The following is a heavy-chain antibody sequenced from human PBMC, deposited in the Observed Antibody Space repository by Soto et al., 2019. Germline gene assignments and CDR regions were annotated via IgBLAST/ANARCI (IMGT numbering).Heavy chain of an antibody. CDR3: ATESRYQLLLDAFDI. D-gene: IGHD2-2*01. V-gene: IGHV3-23*01. CDR1: GFTFSSYA. CDR2: ISGSGGST. Sequence: GGSLRLSCADSGFTFSSYAMSWVRQAPGKGLEWVSAISGSGGSTYYADSVKGRFTISRDNSKNTLYLQMNSLRAEDTAVYYCATESRYQLLLDAFDIWGQGTMVTVSS. J-gene: IGHJ3*02.